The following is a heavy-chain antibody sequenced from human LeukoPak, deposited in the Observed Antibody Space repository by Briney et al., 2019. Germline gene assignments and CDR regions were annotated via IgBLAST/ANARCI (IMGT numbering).Heavy chain of an antibody. D-gene: IGHD3-16*01. CDR2: MNQDGSEK. Sequence: GGSLRLSCAASGFTFSDSWMSWVRQAPGKGLEWVANMNQDGSEKDYVDSVKGRFTISRDNARNSLYLQMGSLRAEDTAVYYCATYTHWVAGDVWGQGTTVTVYS. CDR1: GFTFSDSW. CDR3: ATYTHWVAGDV. V-gene: IGHV3-7*01. J-gene: IGHJ6*02.